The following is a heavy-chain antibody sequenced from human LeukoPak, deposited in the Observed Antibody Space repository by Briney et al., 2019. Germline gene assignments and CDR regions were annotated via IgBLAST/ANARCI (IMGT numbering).Heavy chain of an antibody. CDR1: VFTFSDYY. CDR3: ARAPRYSYGGNWFDP. CDR2: ISSSSSYT. J-gene: IGHJ5*02. V-gene: IGHV3-11*06. D-gene: IGHD5-18*01. Sequence: GGSLRLSCAASVFTFSDYYMSWIRQAPGKGLEWVSYISSSSSYTNYADSVKGRFTISRDNAKNSLYLQMNSLRAEDTAVYYCARAPRYSYGGNWFDPWGQGTLVTVSS.